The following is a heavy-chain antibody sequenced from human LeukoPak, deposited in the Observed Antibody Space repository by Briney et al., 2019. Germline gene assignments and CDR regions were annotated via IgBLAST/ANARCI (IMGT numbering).Heavy chain of an antibody. CDR3: ARLGYRYCSGGSCYSDFGALDY. J-gene: IGHJ4*02. D-gene: IGHD2-15*01. CDR1: GYSFTSYW. CDR2: IYPGVSDT. V-gene: IGHV5-51*01. Sequence: GESLKISCKGSGYSFTSYWIGWVRQMPGKGLEWMGIIYPGVSDTRYSPSFQGQVTISADKSISTAYLQWSSLKASDTAMYYCARLGYRYCSGGSCYSDFGALDYWGQGTLVTVSS.